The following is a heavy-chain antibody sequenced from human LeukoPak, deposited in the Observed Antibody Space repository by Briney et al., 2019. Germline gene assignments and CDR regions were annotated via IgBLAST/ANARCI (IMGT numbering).Heavy chain of an antibody. J-gene: IGHJ6*03. V-gene: IGHV4-39*07. D-gene: IGHD7-27*01. CDR1: GGSISSSSYY. Sequence: PSETLSLTCTVSGGSISSSSYYWGWIRQPPGKGLEWIGSIYYGGSTYYNPSLKSRVTISIHTPMNHFSLKLSSVTAADTAVYFCARVITGGYYYYMDVWGKGTTVTVSS. CDR2: IYYGGST. CDR3: ARVITGGYYYYMDV.